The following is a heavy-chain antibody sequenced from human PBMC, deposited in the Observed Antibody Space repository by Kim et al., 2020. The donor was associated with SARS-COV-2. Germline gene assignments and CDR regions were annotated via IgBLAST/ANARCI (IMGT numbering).Heavy chain of an antibody. CDR3: AREALTIFGVVYWYFDL. CDR1: GYTFTSYA. V-gene: IGHV7-4-1*02. J-gene: IGHJ2*01. CDR2: INTNTGNP. D-gene: IGHD3-3*01. Sequence: ASVKVSCKASGYTFTSYAMNWVRQAPGQGLEWMGWINTNTGNPTYAQGFTGRFVFSLDTSVSTAYLQISSLKAEDTAVYYCAREALTIFGVVYWYFDLWGRGTLVTVSS.